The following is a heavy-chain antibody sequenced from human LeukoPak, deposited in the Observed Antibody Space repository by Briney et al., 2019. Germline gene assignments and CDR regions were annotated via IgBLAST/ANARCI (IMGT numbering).Heavy chain of an antibody. J-gene: IGHJ6*03. CDR3: ARGEGGYSYGWPTYYYYYMDV. CDR2: INPSGGST. D-gene: IGHD5-18*01. CDR1: GYTFTSYY. V-gene: IGHV1-46*01. Sequence: ASVKVSCKASGYTFTSYYMHWVRQAPGQGLEWMGIINPSGGSTSYAQKFQGRVTMTRDMSTSTVYMELSRLRSDDTAVYYCARGEGGYSYGWPTYYYYYMDVWGKGTTVTVSS.